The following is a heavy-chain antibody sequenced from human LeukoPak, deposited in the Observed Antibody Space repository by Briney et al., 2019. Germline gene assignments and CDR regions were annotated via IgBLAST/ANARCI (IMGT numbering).Heavy chain of an antibody. CDR2: IVVGSGNT. CDR3: AADGRATYHLYYYYGMDV. V-gene: IGHV1-58*02. J-gene: IGHJ6*02. CDR1: GFTLTSSA. Sequence: ASVKVSCKASGFTLTSSAMQWVRQARGQRLEWIGWIVVGSGNTNYARKFQERVTITRDMSTSTAYMELSGLRSEDTAVYYCAADGRATYHLYYYYGMDVWGQGTTVTVSS. D-gene: IGHD1-14*01.